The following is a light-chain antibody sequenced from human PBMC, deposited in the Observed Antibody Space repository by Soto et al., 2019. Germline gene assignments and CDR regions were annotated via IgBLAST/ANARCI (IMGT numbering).Light chain of an antibody. J-gene: IGKJ2*01. CDR1: QSVSSN. CDR3: QQYNNWPPYT. V-gene: IGKV3-15*01. Sequence: EIVITQSPAPLSVSPGERATLSCKASQSVSSNLAWYQQKSGQAPRLLIYGASTRATGIPARFSGSGSGTEFTLTISSLQSEDFAVYYCQQYNNWPPYTFGQGTKVDIK. CDR2: GAS.